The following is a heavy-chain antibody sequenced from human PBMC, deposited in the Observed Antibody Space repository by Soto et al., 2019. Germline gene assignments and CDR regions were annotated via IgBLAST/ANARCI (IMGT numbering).Heavy chain of an antibody. CDR3: ARRSSHGRELIGFDP. V-gene: IGHV6-1*01. CDR2: TYYRSKWYN. J-gene: IGHJ5*02. CDR1: GGSVSSNSAA. D-gene: IGHD1-26*01. Sequence: TVSRTCALSGGSVSSNSAAWNWIRQSPSRGLEWLGRTYYRSKWYNDYAVSVKSRLIINPDTSRNQFSLQLNSVTPEDTAVYYCARRSSHGRELIGFDPWGEGTLVTGSS.